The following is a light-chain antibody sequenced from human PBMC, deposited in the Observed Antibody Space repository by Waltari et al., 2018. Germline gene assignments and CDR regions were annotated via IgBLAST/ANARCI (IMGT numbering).Light chain of an antibody. CDR1: TRDVGRYNY. Sequence: QSALTQPASVSGSPGQSITISCTRTTRDVGRYNYVSWYQCHPGKAPELIIYEVTNRPSGVSDRFSGSKSGNTASLSISGLQPEDEADYYCSSYTSIKTPYVVFGGGTKVTVL. CDR2: EVT. CDR3: SSYTSIKTPYVV. V-gene: IGLV2-14*01. J-gene: IGLJ2*01.